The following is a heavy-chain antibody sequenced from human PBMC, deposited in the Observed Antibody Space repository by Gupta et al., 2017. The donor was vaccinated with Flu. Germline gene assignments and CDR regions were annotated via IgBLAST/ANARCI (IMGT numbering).Heavy chain of an antibody. CDR3: AREGSEDGYKLGFWFDP. V-gene: IGHV3-7*01. CDR2: IKQDGSEK. CDR1: GFTFSRYW. J-gene: IGHJ5*02. D-gene: IGHD5-24*01. Sequence: EVQLMESGGGLVQPGGSLRLSCAASGFTFSRYWTTWVRQAPGKGLEWVANIKQDGSEKYYVDSVKGRFTISRDNAKNSVYLQMNSLRAEDTAVYYCAREGSEDGYKLGFWFDPWGQGTLVTVSS.